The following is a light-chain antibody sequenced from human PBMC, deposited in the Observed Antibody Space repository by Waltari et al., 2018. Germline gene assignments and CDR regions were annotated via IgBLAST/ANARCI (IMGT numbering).Light chain of an antibody. Sequence: EIVLTQSPATLSLSPGERATLPCRASQSVRSYLAWYQQKPGQAPRLLIYDTSNRASGIPARFSGSGSGTDFSISISSLEPEDFAVYYCQQRHNWPLTFGGGTKVEIK. CDR1: QSVRSY. CDR3: QQRHNWPLT. J-gene: IGKJ4*01. V-gene: IGKV3-11*01. CDR2: DTS.